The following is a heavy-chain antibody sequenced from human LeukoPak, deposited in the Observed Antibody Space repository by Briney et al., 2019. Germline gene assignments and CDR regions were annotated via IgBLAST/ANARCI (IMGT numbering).Heavy chain of an antibody. Sequence: GGSLRLSCAASGFTFSSYAMSWVRQAPGKGLEWVSGISSNGGSTDYADSVKGRFTISRENSKNTLYLQMNSLRAVDAAVYYCATRGYSSGWYQYYFDYWGQGTLVTVSS. CDR2: ISSNGGST. CDR1: GFTFSSYA. V-gene: IGHV3-23*01. CDR3: ATRGYSSGWYQYYFDY. J-gene: IGHJ4*02. D-gene: IGHD6-19*01.